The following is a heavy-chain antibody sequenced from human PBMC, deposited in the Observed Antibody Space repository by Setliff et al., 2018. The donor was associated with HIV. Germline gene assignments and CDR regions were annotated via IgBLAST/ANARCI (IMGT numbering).Heavy chain of an antibody. V-gene: IGHV4-39*07. CDR1: GGSISSSSYY. CDR3: ARVGDYGSGGWFDP. Sequence: PSETLSLTCTVSGGSISSSSYYWGWIRQPPGKGLEWIGSIYYSGSTYYNPSLKSRVTISVDTSKNQFSLKLSSVTAADTAVYYCARVGDYGSGGWFDPWGQGTLVTV. CDR2: IYYSGST. D-gene: IGHD3-10*01. J-gene: IGHJ5*02.